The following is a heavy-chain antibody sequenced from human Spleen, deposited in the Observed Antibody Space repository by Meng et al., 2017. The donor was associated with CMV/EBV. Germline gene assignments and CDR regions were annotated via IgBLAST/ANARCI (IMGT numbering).Heavy chain of an antibody. CDR2: IYSGGST. D-gene: IGHD3-16*01. CDR1: GFTVSPNY. J-gene: IGHJ4*02. V-gene: IGHV3-53*01. CDR3: AKGCSDYRCYIQY. Sequence: CTASGFTVSPNYMSWVRRAPGKGLEWVSTIYSGGSTYYANSVKGRFTISRDNSKNTLYLQMDSLRAEDTAVYYCAKGCSDYRCYIQYWGQGTLVTVSS.